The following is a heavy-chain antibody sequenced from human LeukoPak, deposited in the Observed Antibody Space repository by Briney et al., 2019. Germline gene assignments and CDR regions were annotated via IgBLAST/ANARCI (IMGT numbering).Heavy chain of an antibody. Sequence: SVKVSCKASGGTFSSYAISWVRQAPGQGLEWMGRIIPILGTANYAQKFQGRVTITTDESTSTAYMELSSLRSEDTAVYYCARGYCSSTSCYTSLDYWGQGTLVTVSS. CDR2: IIPILGTA. CDR3: ARGYCSSTSCYTSLDY. D-gene: IGHD2-2*02. CDR1: GGTFSSYA. J-gene: IGHJ4*02. V-gene: IGHV1-69*11.